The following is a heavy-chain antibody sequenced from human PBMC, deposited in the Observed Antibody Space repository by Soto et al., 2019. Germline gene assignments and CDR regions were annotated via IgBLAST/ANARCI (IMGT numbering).Heavy chain of an antibody. CDR2: IHAGGTSA. J-gene: IGHJ6*02. V-gene: IGHV3-74*01. CDR3: AKVGDYDFWSGYYTSMNYYYYGMDV. CDR1: GFTFSSYW. D-gene: IGHD3-3*01. Sequence: PGGSLRLSCAASGFTFSSYWMHWVRQAPGKGLVWVSRIHAGGTSATYADSVRGRFTISRHNSKNTLYLQMNSLRAEDTAVYYCAKVGDYDFWSGYYTSMNYYYYGMDVWGQGTTVTVSS.